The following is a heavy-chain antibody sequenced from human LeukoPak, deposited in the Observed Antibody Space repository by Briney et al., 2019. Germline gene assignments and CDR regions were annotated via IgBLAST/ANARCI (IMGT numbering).Heavy chain of an antibody. J-gene: IGHJ4*02. D-gene: IGHD6-19*01. CDR1: GGSISGYH. CDR3: ARHPSAMAAPGY. Sequence: PSETLSLTCNVSGGSISGYHWSWIRQPPGKGLEWLGYIYYSGSSNYNPSLKSRVTMSADTSKNQFSLKLSSVTAADTAVYYCARHPSAMAAPGYWGQGTLVTVSS. V-gene: IGHV4-59*01. CDR2: IYYSGSS.